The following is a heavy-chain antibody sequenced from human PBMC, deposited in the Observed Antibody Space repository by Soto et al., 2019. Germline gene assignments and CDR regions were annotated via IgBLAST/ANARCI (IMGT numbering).Heavy chain of an antibody. CDR3: VTGQAYGYRSSWAERGFDY. V-gene: IGHV3-9*01. CDR2: ISWHSGSI. CDR1: GFTFDDYA. D-gene: IGHD6-13*01. Sequence: EVQLVESGGGLVQPGRSLRLSCAASGFTFDDYAMHWVRQAPGKGLVWVSGISWHSGSIGYADSVKGRFTISRDNAKNSLYLQINSLRAEDTALYYCVTGQAYGYRSSWAERGFDYWGQGTLVTFSS. J-gene: IGHJ4*02.